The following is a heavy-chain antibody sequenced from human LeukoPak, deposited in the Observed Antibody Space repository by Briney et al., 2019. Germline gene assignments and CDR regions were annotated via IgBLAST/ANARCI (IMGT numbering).Heavy chain of an antibody. J-gene: IGHJ3*02. Sequence: ASGKVSCKASGYTFTGYYMHWVRQAPGQGLEWMGWINPNSGGTNYAQKLQGRVTMTTDTSTSTAYMELRSLRSDDTAVYYCARDTEWFGEFNDAFDIWGQGTMVTVSS. CDR1: GYTFTGYY. V-gene: IGHV1-2*02. CDR2: INPNSGGT. D-gene: IGHD3-10*01. CDR3: ARDTEWFGEFNDAFDI.